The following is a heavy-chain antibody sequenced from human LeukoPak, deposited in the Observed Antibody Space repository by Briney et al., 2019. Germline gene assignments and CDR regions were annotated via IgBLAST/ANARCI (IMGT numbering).Heavy chain of an antibody. J-gene: IGHJ6*02. D-gene: IGHD2-8*01. Sequence: ASVKVSCKASGYNFISYYMHWVRQAPGQGLEWMGIINPSGGSTSYAQKFQDRVTMTRDTSPSTVYMELSSLKSEDTAVYYCAREDVVLVDAVRYYYYGKDVWGQGTTVTVS. V-gene: IGHV1-46*01. CDR2: INPSGGST. CDR3: AREDVVLVDAVRYYYYGKDV. CDR1: GYNFISYY.